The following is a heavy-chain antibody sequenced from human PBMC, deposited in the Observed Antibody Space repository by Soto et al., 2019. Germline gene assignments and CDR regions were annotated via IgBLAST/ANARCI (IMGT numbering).Heavy chain of an antibody. CDR1: GYTFTSYD. D-gene: IGHD6-13*01. CDR3: ARRGYSSSWYYYYYYGMDV. J-gene: IGHJ6*02. Sequence: QVQLVQSGAEVKKPGASVKVSCKASGYTFTSYDINWVRQATGQGLGWMGWMNPNSGNTGYAQKFQGRVTMTRNTXIRTAYMELSSLRSEDTAVYYCARRGYSSSWYYYYYYGMDVWGQGTTVTVSS. CDR2: MNPNSGNT. V-gene: IGHV1-8*01.